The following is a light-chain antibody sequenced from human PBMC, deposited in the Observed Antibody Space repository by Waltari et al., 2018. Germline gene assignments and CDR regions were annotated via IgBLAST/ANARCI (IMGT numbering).Light chain of an antibody. CDR1: QSLVDSDGNTD. J-gene: IGKJ2*01. V-gene: IGKV2-30*01. CDR2: KVY. Sequence: DVVMTQSPLSLPVTLGQPASISCSPSQSLVDSDGNTDLHLIQQRPGPSPRRLIYKVYNRDSGVPEGFSGRGSGTYFTLKISRVEAEDVGVDYCMQGTHWPYTFGQRTKLEIK. CDR3: MQGTHWPYT.